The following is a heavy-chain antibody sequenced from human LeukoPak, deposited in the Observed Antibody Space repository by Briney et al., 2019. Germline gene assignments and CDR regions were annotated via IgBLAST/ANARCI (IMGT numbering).Heavy chain of an antibody. J-gene: IGHJ4*02. V-gene: IGHV1-2*02. Sequence: ASVKVSCKASGYTFTGYYMHWVRQAPGQGLEWMGWINPNSGGTNYAQKFQGRVTMTRDTSISTAYMELSRLRSDDTAVYYCARATVAGNLYPLRYWGQGTLVTVSS. D-gene: IGHD6-19*01. CDR1: GYTFTGYY. CDR3: ARATVAGNLYPLRY. CDR2: INPNSGGT.